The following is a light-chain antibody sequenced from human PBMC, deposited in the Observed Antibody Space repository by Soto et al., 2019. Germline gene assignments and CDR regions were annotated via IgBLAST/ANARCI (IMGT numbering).Light chain of an antibody. CDR1: QSVSSY. J-gene: IGKJ4*01. CDR3: QQRSNWPPLT. Sequence: EIVLTQSPATLSLSPGERATLSCRVSQSVSSYLAWYQQKPGQAPRLLIYDASNRATGIPARFSGSGSGTDFTLTISSLEPEDFAVYYCQQRSNWPPLTFGGGTKV. CDR2: DAS. V-gene: IGKV3-11*01.